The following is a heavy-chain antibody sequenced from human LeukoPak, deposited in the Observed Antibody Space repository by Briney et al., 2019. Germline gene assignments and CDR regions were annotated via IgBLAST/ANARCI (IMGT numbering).Heavy chain of an antibody. D-gene: IGHD3-9*01. CDR2: IYSGSST. CDR1: GFSVSSNY. Sequence: GGSLRLSCAASGFSVSSNYMSWVRQTPGKGLEWVSVIYSGSSTYYADSVNGRFTISRDDSKNTLYLQMNSLRAEDTAVYYCARGSLLRYFDWPDWGQGTLVTVSS. CDR3: ARGSLLRYFDWPD. V-gene: IGHV3-53*01. J-gene: IGHJ4*02.